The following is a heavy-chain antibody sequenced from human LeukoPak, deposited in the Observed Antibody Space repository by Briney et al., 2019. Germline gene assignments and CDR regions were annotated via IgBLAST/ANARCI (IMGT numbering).Heavy chain of an antibody. CDR1: GGSFSGYY. Sequence: PSETLSLTCAVYGGSFSGYYWSWLRQPPGKGLEWIGEINHSGSTNYNPSLKSRVTISVDTSKNQFSLKLSSVTAADTAVYYCARHGPMVRGVILYYYYYMDVWGKGTTVTISS. CDR3: ARHGPMVRGVILYYYYYMDV. D-gene: IGHD3-10*01. J-gene: IGHJ6*03. V-gene: IGHV4-34*01. CDR2: INHSGST.